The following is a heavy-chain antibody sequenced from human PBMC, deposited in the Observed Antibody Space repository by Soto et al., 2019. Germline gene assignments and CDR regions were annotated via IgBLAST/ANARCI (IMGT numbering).Heavy chain of an antibody. D-gene: IGHD3-22*01. V-gene: IGHV5-51*01. CDR3: ARMDHYDSSGYHGDYYYGMAV. Sequence: PGESLKISCRGSGCSFTSYWIGWVRQMPGKGLEWMGIIYPGDCDTRYSPSCQGQVNNSADKSISTAYLQWSSLKASDNAMYYCARMDHYDSSGYHGDYYYGMAVWSQGTTATVSS. J-gene: IGHJ6*02. CDR1: GCSFTSYW. CDR2: IYPGDCDT.